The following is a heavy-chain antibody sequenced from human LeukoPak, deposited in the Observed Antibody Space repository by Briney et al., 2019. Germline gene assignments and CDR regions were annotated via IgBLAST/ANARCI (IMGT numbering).Heavy chain of an antibody. D-gene: IGHD2-15*01. CDR2: IYTSGST. CDR3: AGPRINCSGGSCIDY. CDR1: GGSISSYY. Sequence: SETLSLTCTVSGGSISSYYWSWIRQPAGKGLEWIGRIYTSGSTNYNPSLKSRVTMSVDTSKNQFSLKLSSVTAADTAVYYCAGPRINCSGGSCIDYWGQGTLVTVSS. J-gene: IGHJ4*02. V-gene: IGHV4-4*07.